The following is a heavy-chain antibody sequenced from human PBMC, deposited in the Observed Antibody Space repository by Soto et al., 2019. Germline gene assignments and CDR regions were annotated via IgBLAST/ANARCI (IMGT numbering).Heavy chain of an antibody. CDR2: ISYDGSNK. V-gene: IGHV3-30-3*01. J-gene: IGHJ4*02. Sequence: QVQLVESGGGVVQPGRSLRLSCAASGFTFSSYAMHWVRQAPGKGLEWVAVISYDGSNKYYADSVKGRFTISRDNSKNTLYLQMNSLRAEDTAVYYCASLEPHSRLDYWGQGTLVTVSS. CDR1: GFTFSSYA. CDR3: ASLEPHSRLDY. D-gene: IGHD1-1*01.